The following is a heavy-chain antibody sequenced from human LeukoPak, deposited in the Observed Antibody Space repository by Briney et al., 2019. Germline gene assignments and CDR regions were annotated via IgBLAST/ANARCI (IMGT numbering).Heavy chain of an antibody. V-gene: IGHV1-2*02. CDR1: GYTFTGYY. J-gene: IGHJ4*02. CDR3: ARGTGEGYTYGRYYFDY. Sequence: ASVKVSCKASGYTFTGYYMHWLRQAPGQGLEWMGWINPNSGGRDYAQKFQGRVTMTRDTSITTAYMELSRLRSDDTAVYYCARGTGEGYTYGRYYFDYWGQGTLVTVSS. CDR2: INPNSGGR. D-gene: IGHD5-18*01.